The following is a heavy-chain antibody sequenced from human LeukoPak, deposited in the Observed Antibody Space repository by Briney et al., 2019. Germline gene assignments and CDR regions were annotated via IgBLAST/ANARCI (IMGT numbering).Heavy chain of an antibody. CDR1: GFTFSSYS. V-gene: IGHV3-21*01. Sequence: GGSLRLSCAASGFTFSSYSMNWVRQAPGKGLEWVSSISSSSSYIYYADSVKGRSTISRDNAKNSLYLQMNSLRAEDTAVYYCARGPYYDFWSGYWARWAPYYTMDVWGKGTTGTVSS. CDR3: ARGPYYDFWSGYWARWAPYYTMDV. CDR2: ISSSSSYI. D-gene: IGHD3-3*01. J-gene: IGHJ6*03.